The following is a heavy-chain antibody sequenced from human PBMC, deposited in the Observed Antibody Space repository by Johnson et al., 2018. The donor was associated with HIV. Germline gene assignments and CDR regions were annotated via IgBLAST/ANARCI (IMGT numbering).Heavy chain of an antibody. Sequence: QVQLVESGGGVVQPGRSLRLSCSASGFTFSSYAMHWVRQAPGKGLEWAAVISYDGSNKYYADSVKGRFTISRDSSKNTLYLQMNSLRTEDTAVYYCAKGGTRYTPGDGFDVWGQGTMVTVSS. CDR2: ISYDGSNK. D-gene: IGHD1-14*01. J-gene: IGHJ3*01. CDR3: AKGGTRYTPGDGFDV. V-gene: IGHV3-30*04. CDR1: GFTFSSYA.